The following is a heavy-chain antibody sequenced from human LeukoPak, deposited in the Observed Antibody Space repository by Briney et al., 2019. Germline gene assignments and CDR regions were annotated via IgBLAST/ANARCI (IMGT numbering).Heavy chain of an antibody. Sequence: GASVKVSCKASGYRFTSYGFAWVRQAPGQGLEWMGWISAYNGKTKYAQEYEGRVTVTTDTSTSTAYMEVRSLRSDDTAVYYCARDFSGHDAFDYWGQGTLVIVSS. CDR1: GYRFTSYG. J-gene: IGHJ4*02. CDR3: ARDFSGHDAFDY. CDR2: ISAYNGKT. D-gene: IGHD5-12*01. V-gene: IGHV1-18*01.